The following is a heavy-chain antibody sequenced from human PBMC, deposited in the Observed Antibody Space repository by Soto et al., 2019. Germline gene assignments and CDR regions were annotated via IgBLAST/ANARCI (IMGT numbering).Heavy chain of an antibody. CDR3: ARTAAAGKYYYGVDV. CDR2: IYPGDSDT. D-gene: IGHD6-13*01. V-gene: IGHV5-51*01. J-gene: IGHJ6*02. CDR1: GYSFTSYW. Sequence: PGESLKISCKGSGYSFTSYWIGWVRQMPGKGLEWMGIIYPGDSDTRYSPSFQGQVTISADKSFSTAYLQWSGLKASDTAMYYCARTAAAGKYYYGVDVWGQGTTVTVSS.